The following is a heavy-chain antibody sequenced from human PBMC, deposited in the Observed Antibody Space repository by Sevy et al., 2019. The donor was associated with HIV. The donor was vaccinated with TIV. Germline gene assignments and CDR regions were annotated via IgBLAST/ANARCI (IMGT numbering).Heavy chain of an antibody. CDR3: ARESREFRFDP. J-gene: IGHJ5*02. CDR2: IWYDGSNQ. V-gene: IGHV3-33*01. Sequence: GGSQRLSCAASGFNFNRFAMHWVRQAPGKGLEWLALIWYDGSNQDYAESVKGRFTISRDNSKNTVFLQMNSLRAEDTAVYYCARESREFRFDPWGQGTLVTVSS. CDR1: GFNFNRFA.